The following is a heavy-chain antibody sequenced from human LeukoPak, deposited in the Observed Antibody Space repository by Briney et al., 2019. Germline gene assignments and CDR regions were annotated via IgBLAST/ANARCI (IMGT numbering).Heavy chain of an antibody. J-gene: IGHJ3*01. CDR3: ARAPYLSSGS. Sequence: SETLSLTCAVYGESFRDYYWSWIRQPPGKGLEWIGEINHSGSTNYNPSLKSRVTISLDTSENQFSLKLRSVTAADTAVYYCARAPYLSSGSWGQGTMVTVSS. CDR1: GESFRDYY. CDR2: INHSGST. V-gene: IGHV4-34*01. D-gene: IGHD3-22*01.